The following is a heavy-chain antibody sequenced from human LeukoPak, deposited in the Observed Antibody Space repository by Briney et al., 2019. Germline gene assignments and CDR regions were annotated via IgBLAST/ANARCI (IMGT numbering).Heavy chain of an antibody. CDR1: GFAFNTYA. J-gene: IGHJ4*02. CDR2: IWHDGSHK. CDR3: AREIFGSGSYRDF. V-gene: IGHV3-33*01. D-gene: IGHD3-10*01. Sequence: GGSLRLSCAASGFAFNTYAMHWVRQAPGLGLEWVALIWHDGSHKFYSNSVRGQFTISRDNSKNTVSLQMNNLRPEDTAVYYCAREIFGSGSYRDFWGQGTLVTVSS.